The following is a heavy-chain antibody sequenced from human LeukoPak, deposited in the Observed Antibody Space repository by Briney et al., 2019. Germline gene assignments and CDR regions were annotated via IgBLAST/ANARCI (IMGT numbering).Heavy chain of an antibody. CDR1: GGSISSGGYY. CDR2: IYYSGST. V-gene: IGHV4-31*03. J-gene: IGHJ6*03. D-gene: IGHD4-23*01. Sequence: SETLSLTCTVSGGSISSGGYYWSWIRQHPGKGLEWIGYIYYSGSTYYNPSLKSRVTISVDTSKNQFFLKLSSVTAADTAVYYCARVSGNYYYYYYMDVWGKGTTVTVSS. CDR3: ARVSGNYYYYYYMDV.